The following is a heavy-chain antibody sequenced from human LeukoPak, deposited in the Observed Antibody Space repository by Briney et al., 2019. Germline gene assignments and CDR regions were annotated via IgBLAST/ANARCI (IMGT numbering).Heavy chain of an antibody. CDR3: ARGEVLHYYDSSGYGIDY. CDR1: GFTFSSYA. CDR2: ISYDGSNK. J-gene: IGHJ4*02. Sequence: GGSLRLSCAASGFTFSSYAMHWVRQAPGKGLEWVAVISYDGSNKYYADSVKGRFTISRDNSKNTLYLQMNSLRAEDTAVYYCARGEVLHYYDSSGYGIDYWGQGALVTVSS. D-gene: IGHD3-22*01. V-gene: IGHV3-30-3*01.